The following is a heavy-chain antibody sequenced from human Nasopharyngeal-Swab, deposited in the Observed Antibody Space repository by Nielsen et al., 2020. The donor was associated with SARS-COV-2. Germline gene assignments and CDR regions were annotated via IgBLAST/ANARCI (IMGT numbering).Heavy chain of an antibody. D-gene: IGHD3-3*01. CDR3: ARSPHYDFWSGYYTRFDY. J-gene: IGHJ4*02. CDR2: ISSSSTYI. Sequence: IRQPPGKGLEWVSSISSSSTYIYYADSVKGRFTVSRDNAKNSLYLQMSSLRTEDAAVYYCARSPHYDFWSGYYTRFDYWGRGTLVTVSS. V-gene: IGHV3-21*01.